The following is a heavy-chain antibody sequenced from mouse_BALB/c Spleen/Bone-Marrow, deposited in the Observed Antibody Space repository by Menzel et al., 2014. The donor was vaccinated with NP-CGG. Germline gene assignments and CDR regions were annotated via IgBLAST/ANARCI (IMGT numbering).Heavy chain of an antibody. V-gene: IGHV2-9*02. J-gene: IGHJ4*01. CDR3: ARPYYGLYAMDY. Sequence: VKLMESGPGLVAPSQSLSITCTVSGFSLTNYGVHWVRQPPGKGLEWLGVIWAGGSTNYNPALMSRLSISKDNSKSQVFLKMNSLQTDDTAMYYCARPYYGLYAMDYWGQGTSVTVSS. D-gene: IGHD1-2*01. CDR1: GFSLTNYG. CDR2: IWAGGST.